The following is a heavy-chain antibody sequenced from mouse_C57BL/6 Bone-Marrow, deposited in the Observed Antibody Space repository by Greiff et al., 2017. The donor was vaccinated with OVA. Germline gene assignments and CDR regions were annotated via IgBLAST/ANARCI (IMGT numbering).Heavy chain of an antibody. CDR3: ARYSTYVYFDV. V-gene: IGHV1-22*01. J-gene: IGHJ1*03. CDR1: GYTFTDYN. D-gene: IGHD2-5*01. CDR2: INPNNGGT. Sequence: EVQLQQSGPELVKPGASVKMSCKASGYTFTDYNMHWVKQSHGKSLEWIGYINPNNGGTSYNQKIKGKATLTVNKSSSAAYMELRSLTSEDAAVYYCARYSTYVYFDVWGTGTTVTVSS.